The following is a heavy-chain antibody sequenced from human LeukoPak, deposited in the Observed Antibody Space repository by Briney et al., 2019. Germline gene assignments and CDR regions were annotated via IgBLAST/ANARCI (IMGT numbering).Heavy chain of an antibody. Sequence: GRSLRLSCAASGFTFSSYAMHWVRQAPGKGLEWVAVISYDGSNKYYADSVKGRFTISRDNSKNTLYLQMNSLRAEDTAVYYCARDGVYGLLSRFDYWGQGTLVTVSS. CDR1: GFTFSSYA. J-gene: IGHJ4*02. CDR2: ISYDGSNK. CDR3: ARDGVYGLLSRFDY. V-gene: IGHV3-30*04. D-gene: IGHD3-3*01.